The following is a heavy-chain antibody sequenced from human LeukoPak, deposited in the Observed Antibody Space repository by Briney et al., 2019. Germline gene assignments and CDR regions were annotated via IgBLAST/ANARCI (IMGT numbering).Heavy chain of an antibody. D-gene: IGHD3-10*01. Sequence: GGSLRLSCAASGFTFDDYAMHWVRQAPGKGLEWVSLISWDGGSTYYADSVKGRFTISRDSSKNSLYLQMNSQRAEDTALYYCAKDPLVMVRGIRAFDIWGQGTMVTVSS. CDR2: ISWDGGST. V-gene: IGHV3-43D*03. CDR1: GFTFDDYA. CDR3: AKDPLVMVRGIRAFDI. J-gene: IGHJ3*02.